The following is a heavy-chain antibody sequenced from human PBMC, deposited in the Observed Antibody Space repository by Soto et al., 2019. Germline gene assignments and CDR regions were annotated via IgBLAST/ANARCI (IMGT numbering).Heavy chain of an antibody. CDR2: ISSSGSTI. J-gene: IGHJ3*02. CDR3: ARDLPLTWLHAFDI. D-gene: IGHD5-18*01. CDR1: GFTFSSYE. V-gene: IGHV3-48*03. Sequence: GGSLRLSCAASGFTFSSYEMNWVRQAPGKGLEWVSYISSSGSTIYYADSVKGRFTIPRDNAKNSLYLQMNSLRAEDTAVYYCARDLPLTWLHAFDIWGQGTMVTVSS.